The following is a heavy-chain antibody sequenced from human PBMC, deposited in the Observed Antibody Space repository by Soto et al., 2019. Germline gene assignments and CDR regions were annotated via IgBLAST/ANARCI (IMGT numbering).Heavy chain of an antibody. CDR2: ISSNGGST. CDR3: ATVFDV. J-gene: IGHJ1*01. V-gene: IGHV3-64D*06. Sequence: PGGSLRLSCSASGFTFSSYAMHWFRQAPGKGQEYVSAISSNGGSTYYADSVKGRFTISRDNSKNTLYLQMSSLRAEDTAVYYCATVFDVWGQGTLVTVSS. D-gene: IGHD3-9*01. CDR1: GFTFSSYA.